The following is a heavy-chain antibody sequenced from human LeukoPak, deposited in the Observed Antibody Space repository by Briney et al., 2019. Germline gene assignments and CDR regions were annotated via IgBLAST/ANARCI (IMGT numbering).Heavy chain of an antibody. CDR1: GFTFSSYE. D-gene: IGHD3-10*01. Sequence: GGSLRLSCAASGFTFSSYEMNWIRQAPGKGLEWVSYISSSGSTIYYADSVKGRFTISRDNAKNSLYLQMNSLRAEDTAVYYCARDGGLLWFGPQGAFDIWGQGTMVTVSS. J-gene: IGHJ3*02. V-gene: IGHV3-48*03. CDR2: ISSSGSTI. CDR3: ARDGGLLWFGPQGAFDI.